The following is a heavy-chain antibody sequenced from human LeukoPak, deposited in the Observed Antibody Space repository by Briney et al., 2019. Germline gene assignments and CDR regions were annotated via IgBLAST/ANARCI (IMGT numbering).Heavy chain of an antibody. CDR2: ISYDGSNK. CDR1: EFTFSSYG. CDR3: AKDQVAVAGTGSYGLYYYGMDV. J-gene: IGHJ6*02. D-gene: IGHD6-19*01. Sequence: PGGSLRLSCAASEFTFSSYGMHWVRQAPGKGLEWVAVISYDGSNKYYADSVKGRFTISRDNSKNTLYLQMNSLRAEDTAVYYCAKDQVAVAGTGSYGLYYYGMDVWGQGTTVTVSS. V-gene: IGHV3-30*18.